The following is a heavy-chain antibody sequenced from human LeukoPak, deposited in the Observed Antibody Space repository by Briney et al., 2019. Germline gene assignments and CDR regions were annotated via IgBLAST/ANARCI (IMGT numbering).Heavy chain of an antibody. CDR3: ARSAPLTTISLFDY. V-gene: IGHV3-48*02. D-gene: IGHD4-11*01. Sequence: GGSLRLSCAASGFTFNTYSMNWVRQAPGKGLEWISYIRSSSSIIYYADSVKGRFTVSRDNAKNSLFPQMNSLRDEDTAVYYCARSAPLTTISLFDYWGPGTLVTVSS. J-gene: IGHJ4*02. CDR1: GFTFNTYS. CDR2: IRSSSSII.